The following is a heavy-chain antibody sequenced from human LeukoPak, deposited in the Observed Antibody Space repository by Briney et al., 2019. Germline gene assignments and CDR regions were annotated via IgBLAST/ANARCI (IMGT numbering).Heavy chain of an antibody. D-gene: IGHD5-18*01. J-gene: IGHJ4*02. CDR1: GGSISSYY. Sequence: SETLSLTCTVSGGSISSYYWSWIRQPAGKGLEWIGRIYTSGSTNYNPSLKSRVTMSLDTSNNQFSLELSSVTAADTAVYYCAREGRGCSYGYEVDYWGQGTLVTVSS. V-gene: IGHV4-4*07. CDR3: AREGRGCSYGYEVDY. CDR2: IYTSGST.